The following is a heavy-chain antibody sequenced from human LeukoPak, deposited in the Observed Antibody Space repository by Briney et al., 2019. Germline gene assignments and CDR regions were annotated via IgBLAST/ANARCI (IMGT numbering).Heavy chain of an antibody. D-gene: IGHD2-15*01. V-gene: IGHV3-30*02. CDR1: GFTFSSYG. CDR3: AKEVGAGCSGGSCHAPLDY. J-gene: IGHJ4*02. CDR2: IRYDGSNK. Sequence: GGSLRLSCAASGFTFSSYGMHWVRQAPGKGLEWVALIRYDGSNKYYADSVKGRFTISRDNSKNTLYLQMNSLRAEDTAVYYCAKEVGAGCSGGSCHAPLDYWGQGTLVTVSS.